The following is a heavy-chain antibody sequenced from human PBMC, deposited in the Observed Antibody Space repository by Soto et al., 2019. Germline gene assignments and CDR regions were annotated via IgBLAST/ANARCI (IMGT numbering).Heavy chain of an antibody. J-gene: IGHJ6*03. D-gene: IGHD1-26*01. CDR1: GDTFNDYY. CDR3: ARESGGATAILAYYYFYVDV. CDR2: INPNGGVT. V-gene: IGHV1-2*04. Sequence: QVQLVQSGAEVKKPGASVTVSCRSSGDTFNDYYIHWVRQAPGQGLEWMGWINPNGGVTKYAQKFQGWVSMTRDTSIRTVYMQLSRLRSDDTAVYYCARESGGATAILAYYYFYVDVWGTGTTVTFSS.